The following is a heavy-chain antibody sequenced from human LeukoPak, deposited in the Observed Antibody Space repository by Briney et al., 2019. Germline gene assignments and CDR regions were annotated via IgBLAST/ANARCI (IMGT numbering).Heavy chain of an antibody. Sequence: ASVKVSCTASGYTFTGYYMHWVRQAPGQGLEWMGWINPNSGGTNYAQKFQGRVTMTRDTSISTAYMELSRLRSDDTAVYYCARELWDYDILTGYWRYFDYWGQGTLVTVSS. J-gene: IGHJ4*02. CDR3: ARELWDYDILTGYWRYFDY. CDR2: INPNSGGT. D-gene: IGHD3-9*01. V-gene: IGHV1-2*02. CDR1: GYTFTGYY.